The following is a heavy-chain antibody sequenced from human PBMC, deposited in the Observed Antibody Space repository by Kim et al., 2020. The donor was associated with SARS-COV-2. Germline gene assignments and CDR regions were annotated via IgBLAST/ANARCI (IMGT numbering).Heavy chain of an antibody. Sequence: GGSLRLSCAASGFTFSSYSMNWVRQAPGKGLEWVSSISSSSSYIYYADSVKGRFTISRDNAKNSLYLQMNSLRAEDTAVYYCARLPRGRETDWNEYFQHWGQGTLVTVSS. D-gene: IGHD1-1*01. V-gene: IGHV3-21*01. CDR3: ARLPRGRETDWNEYFQH. CDR1: GFTFSSYS. J-gene: IGHJ1*01. CDR2: ISSSSSYI.